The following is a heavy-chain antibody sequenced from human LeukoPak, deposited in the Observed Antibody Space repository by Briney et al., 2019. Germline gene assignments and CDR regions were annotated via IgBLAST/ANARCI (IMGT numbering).Heavy chain of an antibody. CDR1: GYSFTGYY. CDR2: INPKSGDT. CDR3: ARPHGDYYNWFDP. D-gene: IGHD4-17*01. V-gene: IGHV1-2*02. J-gene: IGHJ5*02. Sequence: ASVMLSCKASGYSFTGYYLHWVRQAPGQGLEWMGWINPKSGDTNYAEKFQDRVTLTRDTSISTAYMELTNLRSDDTAVYYCARPHGDYYNWFDPWGQGTLVTVSS.